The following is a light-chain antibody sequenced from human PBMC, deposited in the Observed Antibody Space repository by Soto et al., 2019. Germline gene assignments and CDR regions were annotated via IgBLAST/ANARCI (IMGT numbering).Light chain of an antibody. Sequence: DIQMTQSASTLSASVGDTVTVTCRASQSVSGWLAWYQQKPGEAPKLLIYDASALPRGVPARFSGSGSGTEFTLTISSLQSEDFAVYYCHQYSNWPQTFGQGTKVDIK. J-gene: IGKJ1*01. CDR1: QSVSGW. CDR3: HQYSNWPQT. CDR2: DAS. V-gene: IGKV1-5*01.